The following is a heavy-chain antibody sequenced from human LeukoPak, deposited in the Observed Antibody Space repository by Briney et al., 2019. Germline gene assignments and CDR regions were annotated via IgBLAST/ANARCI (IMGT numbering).Heavy chain of an antibody. V-gene: IGHV3-7*01. J-gene: IGHJ4*02. Sequence: GGSLRLSCAASGFTFSNYWMSWVRQAPGKGLEWVANIQQHGSETYYGDSVKGRFTISRDNAKNSLYLQMNSLRAEDTAVYYCARGFYWGQGTLVTVSS. CDR1: GFTFSNYW. CDR3: ARGFY. CDR2: IQQHGSET.